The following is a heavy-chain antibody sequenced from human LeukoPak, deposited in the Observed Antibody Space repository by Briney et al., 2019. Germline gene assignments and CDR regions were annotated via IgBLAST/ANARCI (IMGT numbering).Heavy chain of an antibody. V-gene: IGHV3-11*04. CDR3: ARDGLNSGTFFDY. CDR1: GFTFSDYY. CDR2: IRSSSSSI. Sequence: GGSLRLSCAASGFTFSDYYMSWVRQAPGKGLEWVAYIRSSSSSIYYADSVKGRFTISRDNAKNSLYLQMNSLRAEDTAVYYCARDGLNSGTFFDYWGQGTLVAVSS. J-gene: IGHJ4*02. D-gene: IGHD1-26*01.